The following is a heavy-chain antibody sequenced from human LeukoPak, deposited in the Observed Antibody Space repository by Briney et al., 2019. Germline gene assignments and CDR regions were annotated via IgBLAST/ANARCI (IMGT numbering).Heavy chain of an antibody. CDR3: ARNSARPFDY. J-gene: IGHJ4*02. D-gene: IGHD4-23*01. CDR2: INHSGST. Sequence: SETLSLTCAVYGGSFSGYYWSWIRQPPGKGLEWIGEINHSGSTNYNPSLKSRVTISVDTSKNQFSLKLSSVTAADTAVYYCARNSARPFDYWGQGTLVTVSS. CDR1: GGSFSGYY. V-gene: IGHV4-34*01.